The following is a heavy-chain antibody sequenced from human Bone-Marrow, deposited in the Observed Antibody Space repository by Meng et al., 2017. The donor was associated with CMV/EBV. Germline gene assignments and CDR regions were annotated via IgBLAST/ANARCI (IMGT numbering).Heavy chain of an antibody. V-gene: IGHV3-21*01. Sequence: GESLKISCAASGFTFSSYAMHWVRQAPGKGLEWVSCISIGSTYVHFADSVKGRFTISRDNAKNSLYLQMNNLRAEDTAVYYCATSPSMVRGVTRDWGLGTLVTVSS. CDR1: GFTFSSYA. D-gene: IGHD3-10*01. J-gene: IGHJ4*01. CDR2: ISIGSTYV. CDR3: ATSPSMVRGVTRD.